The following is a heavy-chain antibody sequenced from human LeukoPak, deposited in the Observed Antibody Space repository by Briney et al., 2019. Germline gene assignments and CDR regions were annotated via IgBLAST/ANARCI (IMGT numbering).Heavy chain of an antibody. D-gene: IGHD3-10*01. CDR2: INHSGSP. Sequence: SETLSLTCAVYGGSFSGYYWSWIRQPPGNGLEWIGEINHSGSPNYNPSLKSRVTISVDTSKNQFSLKLSSVTAADTAVYYCARSTITMVRGVIQYYFDYWGQGTLVTVSS. CDR3: ARSTITMVRGVIQYYFDY. J-gene: IGHJ4*02. V-gene: IGHV4-34*01. CDR1: GGSFSGYY.